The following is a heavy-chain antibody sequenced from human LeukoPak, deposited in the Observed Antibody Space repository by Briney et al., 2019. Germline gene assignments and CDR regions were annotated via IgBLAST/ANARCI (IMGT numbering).Heavy chain of an antibody. CDR2: IYSGGST. D-gene: IGHD6-13*01. V-gene: IGHV3-53*01. Sequence: GGSLRLSCAASGFTVSSNYMSWVRQAPGKGLEWVSVIYSGGSTYYADSVKGRFTISRDNSKNTLYLQMNSLRAEDTAVYYCARAAADTYYFDYWGQGTLVTVSS. CDR3: ARAAADTYYFDY. J-gene: IGHJ4*02. CDR1: GFTVSSNY.